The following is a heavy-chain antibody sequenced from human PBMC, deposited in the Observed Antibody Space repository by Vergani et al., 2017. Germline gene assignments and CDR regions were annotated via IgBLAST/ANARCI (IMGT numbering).Heavy chain of an antibody. V-gene: IGHV3-7*01. J-gene: IGHJ6*02. CDR3: ARLIISSQLRLDLYYYYGMDV. Sequence: EVQLVESGGGLVQPGGSLRLSCAASGFTFSSYWMSWVRQAPGKGLEWVANIKQDGSEKYYVDSVKGRFTISRDNAKNSLYLQMKSLRAEDTAVYYCARLIISSQLRLDLYYYYGMDVWGQGTTVTVSS. D-gene: IGHD2-2*01. CDR1: GFTFSSYW. CDR2: IKQDGSEK.